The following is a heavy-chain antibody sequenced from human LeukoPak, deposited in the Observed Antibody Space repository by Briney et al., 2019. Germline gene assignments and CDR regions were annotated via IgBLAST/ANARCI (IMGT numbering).Heavy chain of an antibody. V-gene: IGHV1-18*01. J-gene: IGHJ4*02. Sequence: ASVKVSCKASGYTFTSYGISWVRQAPGQGLEWMGWISAYNGNTNYAQKLKGRVTMTTDTSTSTAYMELRSLRSDDTAVYYCARGSMVVAAKGVDYWGQGTLVTVSS. CDR3: ARGSMVVAAKGVDY. D-gene: IGHD2-15*01. CDR2: ISAYNGNT. CDR1: GYTFTSYG.